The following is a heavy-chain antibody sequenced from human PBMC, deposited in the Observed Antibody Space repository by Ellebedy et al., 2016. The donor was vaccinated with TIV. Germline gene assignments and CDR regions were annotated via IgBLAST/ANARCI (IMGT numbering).Heavy chain of an antibody. V-gene: IGHV3-21*01. Sequence: SVKGRFTISRDNAKNSLYLQMNSLRAEDTAVYYCARWGPDIAAAAYNWFNPWGQGTLVTVSS. CDR3: ARWGPDIAAAAYNWFNP. J-gene: IGHJ5*02. D-gene: IGHD6-13*01.